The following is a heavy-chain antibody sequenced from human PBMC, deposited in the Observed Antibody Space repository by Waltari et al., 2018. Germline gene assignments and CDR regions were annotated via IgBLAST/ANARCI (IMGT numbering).Heavy chain of an antibody. CDR3: ARDDYGDSPTTFDY. CDR1: GDSITIYS. Sequence: QVQLQESGPGLVKPSETLSLTCTVSGDSITIYSWSWIRRSPGKGLGWMSYISYSGITVYNPSLESRVTISIDTSKNHFSLKMTSVTAEDTAVYYCARDDYGDSPTTFDYWGQGTLVTVSS. J-gene: IGHJ4*02. V-gene: IGHV4-59*12. D-gene: IGHD4-17*01. CDR2: ISYSGIT.